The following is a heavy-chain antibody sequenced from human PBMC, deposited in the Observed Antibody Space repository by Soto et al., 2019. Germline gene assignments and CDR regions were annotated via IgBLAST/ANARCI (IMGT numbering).Heavy chain of an antibody. CDR2: ISYDGSNK. V-gene: IGHV3-30*18. D-gene: IGHD1-20*01. CDR3: AKGLTWEYNWNIPDY. Sequence: QVQLVESGGGVVQPGRSLRLSCAASGFTFSSYGMHWVRQAPGKGLEWVAVISYDGSNKYYADSVKGRFTISRDNYKNTLYLQMNSLRAEDTAVYYCAKGLTWEYNWNIPDYWGQGTLVTVYS. J-gene: IGHJ4*02. CDR1: GFTFSSYG.